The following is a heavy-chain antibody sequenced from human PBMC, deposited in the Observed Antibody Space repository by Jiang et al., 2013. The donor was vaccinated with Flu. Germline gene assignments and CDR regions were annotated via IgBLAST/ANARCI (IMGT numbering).Heavy chain of an antibody. J-gene: IGHJ6*02. CDR3: ASPKVDYGDYSTPLYYYYGMDV. CDR1: RHFSSYA. CDR2: IIPIFGTA. Sequence: EVKKPGSSVKVSCKALRHFSSYAISWVRQAPGQGLEWMGGIIPIFGTANYAQKFQGRVTITADESTSTAYMELSSLRSEDTAVYYCASPKVDYGDYSTPLYYYYGMDVWGQGTTVTVSS. D-gene: IGHD4-17*01. V-gene: IGHV1-69*01.